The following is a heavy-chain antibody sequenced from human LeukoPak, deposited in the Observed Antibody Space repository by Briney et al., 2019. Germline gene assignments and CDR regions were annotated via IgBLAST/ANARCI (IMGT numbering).Heavy chain of an antibody. CDR1: GFTFHTYA. V-gene: IGHV3-11*04. J-gene: IGHJ6*03. CDR3: ARGRYQLHMGRYYYMDV. D-gene: IGHD2-2*01. Sequence: GGSLRLSCAASGFTFHTYAMSWIRQAPGKGLEWVSYISSSGSTIYYADSVKGRFTISRDNAKNSLYLQMNSLRAEDTAVYYCARGRYQLHMGRYYYMDVWGKGTTVTVSS. CDR2: ISSSGSTI.